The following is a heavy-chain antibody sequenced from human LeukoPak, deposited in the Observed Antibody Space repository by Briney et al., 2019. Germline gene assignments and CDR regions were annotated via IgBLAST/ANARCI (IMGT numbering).Heavy chain of an antibody. V-gene: IGHV4-34*01. Sequence: SETLSLTCAVYGGSFSGCYWSWIRQPPGKGLEWIGEINHSGSTNYNPSLKSRVTISVDTSKNQFSLKLSSVTAADTAVYYCARGGAGMVRGVRVDYWGQGTLVTVSS. D-gene: IGHD3-10*01. J-gene: IGHJ4*02. CDR3: ARGGAGMVRGVRVDY. CDR1: GGSFSGCY. CDR2: INHSGST.